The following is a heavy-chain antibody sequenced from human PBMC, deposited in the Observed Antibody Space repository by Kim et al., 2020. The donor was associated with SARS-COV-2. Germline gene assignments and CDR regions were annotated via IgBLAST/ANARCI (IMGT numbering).Heavy chain of an antibody. CDR1: GYTFTSYG. V-gene: IGHV1-18*01. J-gene: IGHJ4*02. Sequence: ASVKVSCKASGYTFTSYGISWVRQAPGQGLEWMGWISAYNGNTNYAQKLQGRVTMTTDTSTSTAYMELRSLRSEDTAVYYCARDVTIFGVMGHWGQGTLVTVSS. CDR3: ARDVTIFGVMGH. D-gene: IGHD3-3*01. CDR2: ISAYNGNT.